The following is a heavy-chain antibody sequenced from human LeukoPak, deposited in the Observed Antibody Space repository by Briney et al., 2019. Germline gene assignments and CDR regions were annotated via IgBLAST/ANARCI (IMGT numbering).Heavy chain of an antibody. Sequence: GGSLRLSCAASGFTFSSYSMNWARQAPGKGLEWVSSISSSSSYIYYADSVKGRFTISRDNAKNSLYLQMNSLRAEDTAVYYCARGLGSSRSESWFDPWGQGTLATVSS. D-gene: IGHD6-13*01. CDR2: ISSSSSYI. V-gene: IGHV3-21*01. CDR3: ARGLGSSRSESWFDP. J-gene: IGHJ5*02. CDR1: GFTFSSYS.